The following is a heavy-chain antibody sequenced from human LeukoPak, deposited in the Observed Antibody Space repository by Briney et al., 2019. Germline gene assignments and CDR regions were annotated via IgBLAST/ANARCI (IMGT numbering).Heavy chain of an antibody. CDR2: INPNSGAT. D-gene: IGHD3-10*01. Sequence: ASVKVSCKASGYSFSGYYIHWVRQAPGQGLEWMGWINPNSGATTYAQNFQGRVTMTMDTSISTIYMDLNSLTSDDTAVYFCARDLAGGSGYYFDHWGQGTLVTVSS. CDR1: GYSFSGYY. V-gene: IGHV1-2*02. J-gene: IGHJ4*02. CDR3: ARDLAGGSGYYFDH.